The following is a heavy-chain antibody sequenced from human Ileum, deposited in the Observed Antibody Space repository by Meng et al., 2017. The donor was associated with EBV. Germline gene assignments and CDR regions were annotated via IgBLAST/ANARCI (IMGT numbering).Heavy chain of an antibody. Sequence: HPQLQESGPGLVKPSETLSLTCTVSGGSISTGNFYWGWIRQSPGKALECIGTIYYRGNTFYNPSLKSRLTISIDTSKNEFSLTLRSVTAADTALYYCASAYDYGDYEAFAYWGPGSLVTVSS. CDR3: ASAYDYGDYEAFAY. J-gene: IGHJ4*02. D-gene: IGHD4-17*01. V-gene: IGHV4-39*07. CDR2: IYYRGNT. CDR1: GGSISTGNFY.